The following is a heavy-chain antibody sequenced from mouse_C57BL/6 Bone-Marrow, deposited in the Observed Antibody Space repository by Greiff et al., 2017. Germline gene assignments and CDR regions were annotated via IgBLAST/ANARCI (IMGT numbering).Heavy chain of an antibody. Sequence: VPLQQSGAELVKPGASVKLSCTASGFNIKDYYMHLVKQRTEQGLEWIGRIDPEDGEAKYAPKFQGKAPITADTSSNTADLQLSSQTSEDTAVYYCARRTVVGGFDYWGQGTTLTVSS. J-gene: IGHJ2*01. D-gene: IGHD1-1*01. CDR1: GFNIKDYY. CDR2: IDPEDGEA. V-gene: IGHV14-2*01. CDR3: ARRTVVGGFDY.